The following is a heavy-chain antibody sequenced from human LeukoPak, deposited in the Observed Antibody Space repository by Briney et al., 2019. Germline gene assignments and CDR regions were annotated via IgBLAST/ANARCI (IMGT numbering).Heavy chain of an antibody. CDR3: ARGGRGGHGSGSYYNYGMDV. V-gene: IGHV3-21*05. J-gene: IGHJ6*02. CDR2: ISSTSAYI. CDR1: GFTFSGYS. Sequence: PGGSLRLSCVASGFTFSGYSMSWVRQVPGKGLEWVSYISSTSAYIYYADSVRGRFTISRDNARNSLYLQMNSLRAEDTAMYYCARGGRGGHGSGSYYNYGMDVWGQGTTVTVSS. D-gene: IGHD3-10*01.